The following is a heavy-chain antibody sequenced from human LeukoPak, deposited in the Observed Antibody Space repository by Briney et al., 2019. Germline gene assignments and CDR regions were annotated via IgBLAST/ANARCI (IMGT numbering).Heavy chain of an antibody. CDR1: GFTFSNYA. V-gene: IGHV3-30-3*01. Sequence: RGSLRLSCAASGFTFSNYAMHWVRQAPGKGLEWVAVISYGGSDEYYADSVRGRFTISRDNSKNTLYLQMNSLRPEDTAVYYCARDWGRRYSSGWYGDFDYWGQGTLVTVSS. CDR2: ISYGGSDE. CDR3: ARDWGRRYSSGWYGDFDY. J-gene: IGHJ4*02. D-gene: IGHD6-19*01.